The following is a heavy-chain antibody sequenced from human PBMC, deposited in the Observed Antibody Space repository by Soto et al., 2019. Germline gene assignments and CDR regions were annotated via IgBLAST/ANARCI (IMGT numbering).Heavy chain of an antibody. CDR3: AEVTCSSTSCLWAFDP. Sequence: GASVKVSCKASGFTFTSSAVQWVRQARGQRLEWIGWIVVGSGNTNYAQKFQERVTITRDMSTSTAYMELSSLRSEDTAVYYCAEVTCSSTSCLWAFDPWGQGTLVTVYS. V-gene: IGHV1-58*01. J-gene: IGHJ5*02. CDR2: IVVGSGNT. D-gene: IGHD2-2*01. CDR1: GFTFTSSA.